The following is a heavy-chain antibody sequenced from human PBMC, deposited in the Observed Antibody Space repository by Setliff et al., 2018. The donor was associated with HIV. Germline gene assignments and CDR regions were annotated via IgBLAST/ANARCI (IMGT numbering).Heavy chain of an antibody. D-gene: IGHD3-3*01. V-gene: IGHV4-59*08. J-gene: IGHJ4*02. CDR2: IYYSGST. CDR3: ARHRYGYYPGYYFDY. Sequence: PSETLSLTCTVSGGSISSYYWSWIRQPPGKGLEWIGYIYYSGSTNYNPSLKSRVTISVDTSKNQFSLKLSSVTAADTAVYYCARHRYGYYPGYYFDYWGQGTLVTVSS. CDR1: GGSISSYY.